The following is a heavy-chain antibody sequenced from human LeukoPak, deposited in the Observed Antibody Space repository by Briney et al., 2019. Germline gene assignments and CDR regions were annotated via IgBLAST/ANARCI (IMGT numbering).Heavy chain of an antibody. CDR1: GGTFSKFV. J-gene: IGHJ6*02. D-gene: IGHD3-22*01. CDR2: IIPILDLP. CDR3: EWFSESDGRDV. V-gene: IGHV1-69*04. Sequence: ASVKVSCKASGGTFSKFVINWVRQAPGQGLEWMGRIIPILDLPNYTQKFQGRVTITADSSTNTAYMEMTSLRSEDTAVYFCEWFSESDGRDVWGQGTTVTVPS.